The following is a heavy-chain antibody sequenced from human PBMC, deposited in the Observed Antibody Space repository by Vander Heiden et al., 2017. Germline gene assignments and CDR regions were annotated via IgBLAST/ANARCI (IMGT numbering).Heavy chain of an antibody. J-gene: IGHJ6*02. V-gene: IGHV3-9*01. CDR3: AKDAEYSSSDYYYYGMDV. CDR2: ISWNSGSI. Sequence: EVQLVESGGGLVQPGRSLRLSCAASGFTFDDYALPWVRQAPGKGLEWVSGISWNSGSIGYADSVKGRFTISRDNAKNSLYLQMNSLRAEDTALYYCAKDAEYSSSDYYYYGMDVWGQGTTVTVSS. D-gene: IGHD6-6*01. CDR1: GFTFDDYA.